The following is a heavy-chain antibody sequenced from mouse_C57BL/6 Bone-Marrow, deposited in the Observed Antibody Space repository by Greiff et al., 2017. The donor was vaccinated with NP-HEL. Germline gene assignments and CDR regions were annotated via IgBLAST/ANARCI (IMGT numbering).Heavy chain of an antibody. J-gene: IGHJ3*01. Sequence: EVQVVESVAELVRPGASVKLSCTASGFNIKNTYMHWVKQRPEQGLEVLFRIDPAHGNTKYAPTFQGKGTITADTSSNTAYLQLSSLTSEDTAIYYCARGTGAWFAYGGQGTLVTVSA. CDR2: IDPAHGNT. CDR3: ARGTGAWFAY. V-gene: IGHV14-3*01. D-gene: IGHD4-1*01. CDR1: GFNIKNTY.